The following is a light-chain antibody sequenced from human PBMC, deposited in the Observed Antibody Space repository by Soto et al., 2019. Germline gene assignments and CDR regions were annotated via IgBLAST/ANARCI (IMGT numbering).Light chain of an antibody. Sequence: EIVLTQSPATLSLSPGERATLSCRASQSVSSYLAWYQQKPGRAPRLLIYDASNRATGIPARFSGSGSGTDFTLTISRLEPEDFADYYCQQRFNSWTFGQGNKVEIK. V-gene: IGKV3-11*01. CDR1: QSVSSY. CDR3: QQRFNSWT. CDR2: DAS. J-gene: IGKJ1*01.